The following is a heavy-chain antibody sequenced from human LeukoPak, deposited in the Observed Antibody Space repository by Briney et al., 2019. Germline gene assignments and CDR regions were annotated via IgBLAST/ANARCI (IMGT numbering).Heavy chain of an antibody. CDR3: ARVPLAARHSDY. CDR2: IYTSGST. D-gene: IGHD6-6*01. Sequence: PSETLSLTCTVSGGSISSGGYYWSWIRQPAGRGLEWIGRIYTSGSTIYNPSLKSRVTISVDTSKNQFSLKLSSVTAADTAVYYCARVPLAARHSDYWGQGTLVTVSS. V-gene: IGHV4-61*02. CDR1: GGSISSGGYY. J-gene: IGHJ4*02.